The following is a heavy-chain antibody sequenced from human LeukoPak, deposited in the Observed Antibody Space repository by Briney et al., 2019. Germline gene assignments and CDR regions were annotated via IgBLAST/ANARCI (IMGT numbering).Heavy chain of an antibody. V-gene: IGHV3-48*03. J-gene: IGHJ4*02. Sequence: GGSLRLSCANSGFTFSTHVMNSGRQAPGKGLEWLSYSSNSGHTIYYADSVRGRFTISRDNAKNFLYLQMNSLTAEDTAIYYCAKGTLKAAATDFDYWGQGTLVTVSS. CDR1: GFTFSTHV. D-gene: IGHD6-13*01. CDR2: SSNSGHTI. CDR3: AKGTLKAAATDFDY.